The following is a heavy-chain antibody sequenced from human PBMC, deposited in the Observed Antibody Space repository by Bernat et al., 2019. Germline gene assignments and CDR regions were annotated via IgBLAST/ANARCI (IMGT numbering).Heavy chain of an antibody. Sequence: QVQLQESGPGLVKPSETLSLTCTVSGGSISSYYWSWIRQPPGKGLEWIGYIYYSGSTNYNPSLKSRVTISVDTSKNQFSLKLSSVTAADTAVYYCASGLKDYYDSSGYYSSAITDAFDIWGQGTMVTVSS. CDR1: GGSISSYY. J-gene: IGHJ3*02. D-gene: IGHD3-22*01. CDR3: ASGLKDYYDSSGYYSSAITDAFDI. V-gene: IGHV4-59*08. CDR2: IYYSGST.